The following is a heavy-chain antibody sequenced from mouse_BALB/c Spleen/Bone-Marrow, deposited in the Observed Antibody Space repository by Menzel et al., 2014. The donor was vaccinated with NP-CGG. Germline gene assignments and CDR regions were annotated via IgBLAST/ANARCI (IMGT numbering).Heavy chain of an antibody. CDR3: ARDGNYYFDY. CDR2: IRNKANGYTT. CDR1: GFTFTDYY. Sequence: EVMLVESGGGLVQPGGSLRLSCATSGFTFTDYYMSWVRQPPGKALEWLGFIRNKANGYTTEYSASVKGRFTISRDNSQSILYLQMNTLRAEDSAPYYCARDGNYYFDYWGRGTTLTVSS. J-gene: IGHJ2*01. D-gene: IGHD2-1*01. V-gene: IGHV7-3*02.